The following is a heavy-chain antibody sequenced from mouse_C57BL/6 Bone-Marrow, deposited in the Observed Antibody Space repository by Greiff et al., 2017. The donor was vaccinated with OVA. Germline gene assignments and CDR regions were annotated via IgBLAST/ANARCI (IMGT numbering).Heavy chain of an antibody. J-gene: IGHJ3*01. CDR1: GYTFTSYG. D-gene: IGHD1-1*01. Sequence: VKLQQSGAELARPGASVKLSCKASGYTFTSYGISWVKQRTGQGLEWIGEIYPRSGNTYYNEKFKGKATLTADKSSSTAYMELRSLTSEDSAVYFCARAENYCGSGAYWGQGTLVTVSA. CDR3: ARAENYCGSGAY. CDR2: IYPRSGNT. V-gene: IGHV1-81*01.